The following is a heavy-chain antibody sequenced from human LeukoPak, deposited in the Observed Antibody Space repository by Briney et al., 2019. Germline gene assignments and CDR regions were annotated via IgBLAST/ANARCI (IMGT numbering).Heavy chain of an antibody. D-gene: IGHD2-2*01. V-gene: IGHV4-59*01. CDR3: ARVYQSAEYYFDY. Sequence: SETLSLTCTVSGGSIDSYYWSRIRQPPGKGPEWVGYIYYTGSTEYHPSLKSRVTISLDTSKNQFSLKLTSVTAADTAVYYCARVYQSAEYYFDYWGQGNLVSVSS. CDR1: GGSIDSYY. J-gene: IGHJ4*02. CDR2: IYYTGST.